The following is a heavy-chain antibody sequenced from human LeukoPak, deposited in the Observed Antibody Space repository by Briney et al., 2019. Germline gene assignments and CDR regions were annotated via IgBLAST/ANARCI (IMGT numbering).Heavy chain of an antibody. CDR3: AKRFHGQGAVAGTLDY. Sequence: SVKVSCKASGGTFNIYAIYWVRQAPGQGLEWMGGIIPLFDSPNYAQKFQGRVTISADESTKTAYMELNSLRSEDTAVYYCAKRFHGQGAVAGTLDYWGQGTLVTVSS. CDR1: GGTFNIYA. V-gene: IGHV1-69*01. J-gene: IGHJ4*02. CDR2: IIPLFDSP. D-gene: IGHD6-19*01.